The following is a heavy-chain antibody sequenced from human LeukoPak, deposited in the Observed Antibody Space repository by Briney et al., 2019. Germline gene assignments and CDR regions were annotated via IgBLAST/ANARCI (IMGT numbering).Heavy chain of an antibody. CDR1: GFTFSDYY. CDR3: ARSVEMAPELAFDI. CDR2: ISSSGSTI. Sequence: PGGSLRLSCAASGFTFSDYYMSWIRQAPGKGLEWVSYISSSGSTIYYADSVKGRFTISRDNAKNSLYLQMNSLRAEDTAVYYCARSVEMAPELAFDIWGQGTMVTVSS. V-gene: IGHV3-11*04. D-gene: IGHD5-24*01. J-gene: IGHJ3*02.